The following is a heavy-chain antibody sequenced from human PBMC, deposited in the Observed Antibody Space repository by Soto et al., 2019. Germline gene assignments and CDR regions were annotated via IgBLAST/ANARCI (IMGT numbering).Heavy chain of an antibody. V-gene: IGHV3-30*18. Sequence: GGSLRLSCAASGFTFSSYGMHWVRQAPGKGLEWVAVISYDGSNKYYADSVKGRFTISRDNSKNTLYLQMNSLRAEDTAVYYCAKKSGFAWGKGPPVTLSS. J-gene: IGHJ5*02. CDR2: ISYDGSNK. CDR3: AKKSGFA. D-gene: IGHD3-10*01. CDR1: GFTFSSYG.